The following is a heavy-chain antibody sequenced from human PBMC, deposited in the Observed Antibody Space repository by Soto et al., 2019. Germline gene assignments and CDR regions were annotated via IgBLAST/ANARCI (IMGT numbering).Heavy chain of an antibody. V-gene: IGHV4-4*02. CDR3: ARDTGGRLRY. J-gene: IGHJ1*01. CDR1: GDSINSNYC. Sequence: QVQLQESGPGLVRPSGTLSLTCAVSGDSINSNYCWTWVRQPPGKGLEWIAEIYYSGGTSYNPSLNARATTSMDKPKNLVSLNLTSVTAADTAVYYWARDTGGRLRYWGQGTLVTFSS. CDR2: IYYSGGT.